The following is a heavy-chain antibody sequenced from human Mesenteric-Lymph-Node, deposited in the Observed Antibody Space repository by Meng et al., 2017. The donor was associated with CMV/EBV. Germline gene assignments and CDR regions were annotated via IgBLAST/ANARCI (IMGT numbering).Heavy chain of an antibody. CDR1: GFTFSSYA. D-gene: IGHD5-12*01. Sequence: GGSLRLSCAASGFTFSSYAMSWVRQAPGKGLEWVSGISGSGGGTYYADSVKGRFTISRDNAKNSLYLQMNSLRAEDTAVYYCARDPATEWLRGPIDYWGQGTLVTVSS. CDR3: ARDPATEWLRGPIDY. V-gene: IGHV3-23*01. J-gene: IGHJ4*02. CDR2: ISGSGGGT.